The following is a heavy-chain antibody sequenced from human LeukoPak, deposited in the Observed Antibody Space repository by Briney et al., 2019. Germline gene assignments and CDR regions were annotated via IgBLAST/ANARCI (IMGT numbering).Heavy chain of an antibody. V-gene: IGHV3-23*01. CDR1: GFTFSSYA. Sequence: GGSLRLSWAASGFTFSSYAMSWVRQAPGKGLEWVSAISGSGGSTYYADSVKGRFTISRDNSKNTLYLQMDSLRAEDTAVYYCAKGPMIVVSYFDYWGQGTLVTVSS. J-gene: IGHJ4*02. CDR3: AKGPMIVVSYFDY. D-gene: IGHD3-22*01. CDR2: ISGSGGST.